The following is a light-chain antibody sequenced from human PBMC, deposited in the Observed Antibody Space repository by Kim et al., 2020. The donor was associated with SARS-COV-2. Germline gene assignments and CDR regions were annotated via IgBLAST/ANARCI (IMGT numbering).Light chain of an antibody. Sequence: PGERATLPCRASPSVSSNVAWYQQKPGQAPRLLIYGASTRATGIPARFSGSGSGTEFTLTISSLQSEDLAVYHCQQYDDWPPWTFGQGTKVDIK. CDR1: PSVSSN. CDR3: QQYDDWPPWT. V-gene: IGKV3-15*01. J-gene: IGKJ1*01. CDR2: GAS.